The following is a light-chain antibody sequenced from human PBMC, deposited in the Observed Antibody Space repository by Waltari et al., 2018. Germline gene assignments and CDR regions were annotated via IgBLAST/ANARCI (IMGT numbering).Light chain of an antibody. Sequence: DIQMTQSPSSLSASVGDKVTITCQASQSISGWLAWYQQKPGKAPKPLIYKTSSLESEVPSRFSGSGSGTDFTLTISSLQPEDFATYYCQQYKIAPWTFGQGTKVEIK. V-gene: IGKV1-5*01. CDR3: QQYKIAPWT. CDR2: KTS. J-gene: IGKJ1*01. CDR1: QSISGW.